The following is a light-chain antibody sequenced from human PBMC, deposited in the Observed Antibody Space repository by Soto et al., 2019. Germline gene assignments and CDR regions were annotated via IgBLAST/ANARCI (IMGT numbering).Light chain of an antibody. J-gene: IGKJ4*01. V-gene: IGKV3-15*01. CDR2: GAS. CDR1: QSVSSN. CDR3: QQYNNWPPLP. Sequence: EIVMTQSPATLSVSPGERATLSCRASQSVSSNLAWYQQKPGQAPRLLIYGASTRATGIPARFSGSGSGTEFTLTISSLQSEDFAVYYCQQYNNWPPLPFGGGTKVEIE.